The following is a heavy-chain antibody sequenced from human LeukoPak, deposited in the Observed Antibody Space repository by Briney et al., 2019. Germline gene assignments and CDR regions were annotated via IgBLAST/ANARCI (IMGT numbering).Heavy chain of an antibody. CDR3: ARSRSRYSGSYYEVGY. CDR1: GFTFSDYY. Sequence: GGSLRLSCAASGFTFSDYYMSWIRQAPGKGLEWVSYISSSGSTIYYADSVKGRFTISRDNAKNSLYLQMNSLRAEDTAVYYCARSRSRYSGSYYEVGYWGQGTLVTVSS. CDR2: ISSSGSTI. J-gene: IGHJ4*02. V-gene: IGHV3-11*01. D-gene: IGHD1-26*01.